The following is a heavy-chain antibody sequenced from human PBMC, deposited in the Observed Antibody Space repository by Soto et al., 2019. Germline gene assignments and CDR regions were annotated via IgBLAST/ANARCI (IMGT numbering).Heavy chain of an antibody. CDR3: ALIPRRYSSSCYRRDYSLHS. V-gene: IGHV2-5*02. Sequence: SGPTLVNPTQTLTLTCTFSGFSLSTSGVGVGWIRQPPGKALEWLALIYWDDDKRYSPSLKSRLTITKDTSKNQVVLTMTNMDPVDTATYYCALIPRRYSSSCYRRDYSLHSWGPAPPVTASS. CDR1: GFSLSTSGVG. J-gene: IGHJ4*02. CDR2: IYWDDDK. D-gene: IGHD6-13*01.